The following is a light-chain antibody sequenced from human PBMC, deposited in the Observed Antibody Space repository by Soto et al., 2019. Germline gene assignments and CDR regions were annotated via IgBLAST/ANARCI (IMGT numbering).Light chain of an antibody. CDR3: CSYAGNNIYV. V-gene: IGLV2-23*01. CDR1: SGDVGRYNL. Sequence: QSALTQPASVSGSPGQSITISCTGTSGDVGRYNLVSWYQHHPGKAPKLMIFEGSKRPSGVSSRFSGSKSGNTASLTISGLQAEDEADYFCCSYAGNNIYVFGTGTKVTVL. CDR2: EGS. J-gene: IGLJ1*01.